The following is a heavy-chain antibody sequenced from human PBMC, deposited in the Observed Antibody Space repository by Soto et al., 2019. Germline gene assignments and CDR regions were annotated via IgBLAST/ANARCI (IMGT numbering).Heavy chain of an antibody. CDR3: VRDDGVAAAGPYYYYAMDV. J-gene: IGHJ6*02. D-gene: IGHD6-13*01. CDR2: IWYDESNK. Sequence: QVQLVESGGGVVRPGRSLRLSCAASGFAFNRFGVHWVRQAPGKELGWVAVIWYDESNKFYADSVKGRFSISRDNSKNTLYLQMNSLRAEDTAVYYCVRDDGVAAAGPYYYYAMDVWGQGTTVIVSS. V-gene: IGHV3-33*01. CDR1: GFAFNRFG.